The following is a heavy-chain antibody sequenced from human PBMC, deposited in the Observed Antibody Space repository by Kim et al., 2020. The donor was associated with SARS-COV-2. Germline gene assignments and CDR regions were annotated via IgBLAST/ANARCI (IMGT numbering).Heavy chain of an antibody. CDR2: ISYGGST. CDR1: GGSITNHY. J-gene: IGHJ5*02. D-gene: IGHD3-3*01. Sequence: SXTLSLTFTVSGGSITNHYWSWIRQPPGKGXEWIGYISYGGSTSYNPSLRSRITISVDTSKNQFSLKLTSVSAADAAVYYCARGLISIFGVAAPFKRGYYFXXWGXGYLVTVSS. V-gene: IGHV4-59*11. CDR3: ARGLISIFGVAAPFKRGYYFXX.